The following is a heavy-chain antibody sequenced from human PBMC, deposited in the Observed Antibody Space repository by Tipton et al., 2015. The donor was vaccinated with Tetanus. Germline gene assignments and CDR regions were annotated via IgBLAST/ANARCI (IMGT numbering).Heavy chain of an antibody. J-gene: IGHJ5*02. V-gene: IGHV4-59*08. CDR1: GGSISSYY. CDR3: ARRSGAPLRGGWFDP. D-gene: IGHD3-10*01. CDR2: IYYSGST. Sequence: TLSLTCTVSGGSISSYYWSWIRQPPGKGLEWLGYIYYSGSTNYNPSLESRVTISVDTSKNQFSLKLSSVTAADTAVYYCARRSGAPLRGGWFDPWGQGTLVTVSS.